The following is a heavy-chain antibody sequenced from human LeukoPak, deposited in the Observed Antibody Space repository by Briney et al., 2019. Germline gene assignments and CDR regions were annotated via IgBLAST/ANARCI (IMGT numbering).Heavy chain of an antibody. D-gene: IGHD6-19*01. Sequence: SETLSLTCAVSGGSISSTNWWSWVRQPPGEGLEWIGEIYRSGTTNYKPSLKSRVTISLDKSRNHFSLKLTSVTAADSAVYYCARRSPYSTGWSSYFDYWGQGALVTVSS. CDR1: GGSISSTNW. J-gene: IGHJ4*02. CDR2: IYRSGTT. CDR3: ARRSPYSTGWSSYFDY. V-gene: IGHV4-4*02.